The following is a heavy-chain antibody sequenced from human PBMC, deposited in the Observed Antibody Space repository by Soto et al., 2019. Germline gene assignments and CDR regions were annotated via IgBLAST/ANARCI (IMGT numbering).Heavy chain of an antibody. D-gene: IGHD3-22*01. CDR1: GYTFTRYT. CDR2: INPDNGNT. V-gene: IGHV1-3*01. Sequence: GASVKVSCKASGYTFTRYTMNWVRQAPGQRLEWMGWINPDNGNTKYSQKFQGRVTITRDTSAITAYMELSNLRSEDTAVYYCVRDWTHYDSSGPGDYWGQGTLVTVSS. CDR3: VRDWTHYDSSGPGDY. J-gene: IGHJ4*02.